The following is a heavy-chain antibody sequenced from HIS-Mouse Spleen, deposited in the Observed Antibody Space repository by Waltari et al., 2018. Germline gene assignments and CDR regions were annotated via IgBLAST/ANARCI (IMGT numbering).Heavy chain of an antibody. CDR1: GGSISSSSYY. CDR2: SYYSGST. V-gene: IGHV4-39*07. CDR3: AREIPYSSSWYDWYFDL. Sequence: QLQLQESGPGLVKPSETLSLTCTVSGGSISSSSYYWGWLRQPPGTGLGWIGSSYYSGSTHYNASLKSRVNISVDTSKNQFALKLSSVTAADTAVYYCAREIPYSSSWYDWYFDLWGRGTLVTVSS. D-gene: IGHD6-13*01. J-gene: IGHJ2*01.